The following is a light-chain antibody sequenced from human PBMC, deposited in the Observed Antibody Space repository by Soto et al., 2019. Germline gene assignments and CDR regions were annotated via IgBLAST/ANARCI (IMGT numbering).Light chain of an antibody. CDR1: QGISSY. J-gene: IGKJ5*01. Sequence: DIQLTQSPSFLSASVGDRVTITCRASQGISSYLAWYQQKPGKAPKLLIYAASTLQSGVPLRFSGSGSGTSFTLTISSLQPEDFATYYCQQLLSYPITFGQGTRLENK. CDR2: AAS. CDR3: QQLLSYPIT. V-gene: IGKV1-9*01.